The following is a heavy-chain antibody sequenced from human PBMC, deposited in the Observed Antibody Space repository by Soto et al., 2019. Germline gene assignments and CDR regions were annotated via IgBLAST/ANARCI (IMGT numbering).Heavy chain of an antibody. V-gene: IGHV3-43*01. CDR3: AKDSGDYDSSGYYYYYGMDV. CDR1: GFTFDDYT. J-gene: IGHJ6*02. CDR2: ISWDGGST. Sequence: PGGSLRLSCAASGFTFDDYTMHWVRQAPGKGLEWVSLISWDGGSTYYADSVKGRFTISRDNSKNSLYLQMNSLRTEDTALYYCAKDSGDYDSSGYYYYYGMDVWGQGTTVTSP. D-gene: IGHD3-22*01.